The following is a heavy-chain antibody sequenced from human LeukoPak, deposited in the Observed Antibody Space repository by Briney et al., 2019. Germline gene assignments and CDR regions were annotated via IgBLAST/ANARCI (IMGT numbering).Heavy chain of an antibody. V-gene: IGHV3-7*01. D-gene: IGHD3-10*01. J-gene: IGHJ4*02. CDR3: ARDPLEVRGPTEGDY. CDR1: GFTFSSYW. Sequence: GGSLRLSCAASGFTFSSYWMSWVRQAPGKGLEWVANIKQDGSEKYYVDSVKGRFTISRDNAKNSLYLQMNSLRAEDTAVYYCARDPLEVRGPTEGDYWGQGTLVTVSS. CDR2: IKQDGSEK.